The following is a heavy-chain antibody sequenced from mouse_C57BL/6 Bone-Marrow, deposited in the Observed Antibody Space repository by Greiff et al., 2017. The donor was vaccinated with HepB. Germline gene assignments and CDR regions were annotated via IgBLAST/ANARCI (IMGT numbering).Heavy chain of an antibody. V-gene: IGHV1-81*01. CDR3: ARLLRSSWFAY. D-gene: IGHD1-1*01. J-gene: IGHJ3*01. CDR2: IYPRSGNT. Sequence: VKVVESGAELARPGASVKLSCKASGYTFTSYGISWVKQRTGQGLEWIGEIYPRSGNTYYNEKFKGKATLTADKSSSTAYMELRSLTSEDSAVYFCARLLRSSWFAYWGQGTLVTVSA. CDR1: GYTFTSYG.